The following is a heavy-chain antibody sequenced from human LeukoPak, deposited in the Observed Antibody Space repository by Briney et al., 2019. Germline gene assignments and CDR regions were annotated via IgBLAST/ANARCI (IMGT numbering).Heavy chain of an antibody. J-gene: IGHJ4*02. D-gene: IGHD5-18*01. CDR3: VRDQPIGYSNGYPFDY. CDR2: ISSSGSTI. V-gene: IGHV3-11*04. Sequence: GGSLRLSCAASGFTFSDYYMSWIRQAPGKGLEWVSYISSSGSTIYYADSVKGRFTISRDNAKNLLYLQMNSLRAEDTAVYYCVRDQPIGYSNGYPFDYWGQGTLVTVSS. CDR1: GFTFSDYY.